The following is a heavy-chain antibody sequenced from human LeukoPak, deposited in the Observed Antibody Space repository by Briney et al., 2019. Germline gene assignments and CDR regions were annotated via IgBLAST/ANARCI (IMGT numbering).Heavy chain of an antibody. D-gene: IGHD1-14*01. CDR3: ATSTYGITFPSEG. V-gene: IGHV1-18*01. J-gene: IGHJ4*02. CDR1: GYSFTSYG. CDR2: ISAFNGNT. Sequence: ASVKVSCKASGYSFTSYGISWVRQAPGQGLEWMGWISAFNGNTNFAQNFQGRVTMTEDTSTDTAYMELSSLRSEDTAVYYCATSTYGITFPSEGWGQGTLVTGSS.